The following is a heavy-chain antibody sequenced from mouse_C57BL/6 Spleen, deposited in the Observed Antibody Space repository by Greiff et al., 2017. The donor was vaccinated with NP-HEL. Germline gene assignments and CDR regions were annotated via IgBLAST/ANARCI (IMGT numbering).Heavy chain of an antibody. CDR2: SNPSSGYT. J-gene: IGHJ2*01. Sequence: VQLQQSGAELAKPGASVKLSCKASGYTFTSYWMHWVKQRPGQGLEWIGYSNPSSGYTKYNQKFKDKAKLTADKSSSTAYMQLSSLTYEDSAVYYCARISYDYFDYWGQGTTLTVSS. CDR1: GYTFTSYW. V-gene: IGHV1-7*01. D-gene: IGHD6-5*01. CDR3: ARISYDYFDY.